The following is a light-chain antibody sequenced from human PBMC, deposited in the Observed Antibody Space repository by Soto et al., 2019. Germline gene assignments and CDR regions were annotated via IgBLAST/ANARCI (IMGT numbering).Light chain of an antibody. Sequence: DIQMTQSPSSLSVSVGDTVTITCRASQDIHKYLAWYQQKPGKAPKLLIDAASTLKSGVPSRFRGSRSGTVFTLTVSGLQPEDVATYYCQNYNAAPLSFGGGTKVEI. V-gene: IGKV1-27*01. CDR3: QNYNAAPLS. CDR1: QDIHKY. J-gene: IGKJ4*01. CDR2: AAS.